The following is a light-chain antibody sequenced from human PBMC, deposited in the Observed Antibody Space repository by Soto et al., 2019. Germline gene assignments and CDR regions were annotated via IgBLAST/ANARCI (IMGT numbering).Light chain of an antibody. CDR3: QQYGISPLT. CDR1: QSVSSGY. Sequence: EIVLTQYPATLSLSPGERATLSCRAIQSVSSGYLAWYQQKPGQAPRLLIYDASSRATGIPDRFSGSGSGTDFTLTISRLEPEDFAVYYCQQYGISPLTFGGGTKVDIK. J-gene: IGKJ4*01. CDR2: DAS. V-gene: IGKV3-20*01.